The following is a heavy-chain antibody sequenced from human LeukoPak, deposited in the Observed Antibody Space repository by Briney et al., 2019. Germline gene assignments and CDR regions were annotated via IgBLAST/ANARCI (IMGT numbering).Heavy chain of an antibody. CDR2: INPNSGGA. CDR3: ARDVDYHDSSGHPRDY. D-gene: IGHD3-22*01. V-gene: IGHV1-2*02. Sequence: GASVKVSCKASGYTFTGYYMHWVRQAPGQGLEWMGWINPNSGGAKYAQKFQGRVTMTRDTSISTAYMELSRLRSDDTAVYYCARDVDYHDSSGHPRDYWGQGTLVTVSS. CDR1: GYTFTGYY. J-gene: IGHJ4*02.